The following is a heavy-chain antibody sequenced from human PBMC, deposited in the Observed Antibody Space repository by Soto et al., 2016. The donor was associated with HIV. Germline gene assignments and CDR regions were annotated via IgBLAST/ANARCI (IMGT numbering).Heavy chain of an antibody. Sequence: QVQLVQSGAEVKKPGASVKVSCKASGYTFTSYYIHWVRQAPGQGLEWMGIINPSGGSTSYAQKFQGRVTMTRDTSTSTVYMELSSLRSEDTAVYYRARSPYGDYLDYWGQGTLVTVSS. J-gene: IGHJ4*02. CDR1: GYTFTSYY. V-gene: IGHV1-46*01. CDR2: INPSGGST. CDR3: ARSPYGDYLDY. D-gene: IGHD4-17*01.